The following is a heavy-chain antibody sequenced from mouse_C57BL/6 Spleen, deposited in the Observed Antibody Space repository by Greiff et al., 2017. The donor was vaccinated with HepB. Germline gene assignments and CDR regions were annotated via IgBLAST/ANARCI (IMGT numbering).Heavy chain of an antibody. CDR2: IDPSDSET. D-gene: IGHD2-2*01. Sequence: QVQLQQPGAELVRPGSSVKLSCKASGYTFTSYWMHWVKQRPIQGLEWIGNIDPSDSETHYNQKFKDKATLTVDKSSSTAYMQLSSLTSEDSAVYYCARYRIYYGYDPSYYAMDYWGQGTSVTVSS. CDR3: ARYRIYYGYDPSYYAMDY. V-gene: IGHV1-52*01. J-gene: IGHJ4*01. CDR1: GYTFTSYW.